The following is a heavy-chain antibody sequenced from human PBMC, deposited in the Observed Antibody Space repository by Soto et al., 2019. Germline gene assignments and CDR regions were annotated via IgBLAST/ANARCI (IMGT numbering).Heavy chain of an antibody. D-gene: IGHD3-10*01. J-gene: IGHJ6*02. V-gene: IGHV4-59*01. CDR2: VSYSGST. CDR1: GGSISSYY. CDR3: ARVFGSTRNGMDV. Sequence: SETLSLTCTVSGGSISSYYWTWIRQPPGKGLEWIGYVSYSGSTNYNPSLKSRVTISLDTSKNQFSLNLSSVTAADTAVYHCARVFGSTRNGMDVWGQGTTVTVSS.